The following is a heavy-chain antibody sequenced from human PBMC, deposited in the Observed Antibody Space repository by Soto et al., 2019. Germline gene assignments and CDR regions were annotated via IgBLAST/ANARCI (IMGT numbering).Heavy chain of an antibody. CDR3: ARSYVSSSYWFDP. D-gene: IGHD6-6*01. CDR2: IYYSGST. CDR1: GGTISSNY. V-gene: IGHV4-59*01. J-gene: IGHJ5*02. Sequence: QVQLQESGPGLVKASETLSLTCTVSGGTISSNYWSWIRQPPGKGLEWIGYIYYSGSTNYNPSLKSRVTISVDTSKNQFSLNLTSVTAADTAVYYCARSYVSSSYWFDPWGQGTLVTVSS.